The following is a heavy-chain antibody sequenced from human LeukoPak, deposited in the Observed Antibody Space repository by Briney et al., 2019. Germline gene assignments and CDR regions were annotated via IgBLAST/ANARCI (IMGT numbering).Heavy chain of an antibody. CDR3: ARRRYDASGYYPSRGRYFDY. CDR2: IYHSGTT. J-gene: IGHJ4*02. Sequence: PSETLSLTCAVSGVAISRGGYAWNWIRQPPGKGLEWIAYIYHSGTTYYNPSLKSRATISVDTSKNQFSLKLSSVTAADTAVYYCARRRYDASGYYPSRGRYFDYWGQGTLATVSS. CDR1: GVAISRGGYA. V-gene: IGHV4-30-4*07. D-gene: IGHD3-22*01.